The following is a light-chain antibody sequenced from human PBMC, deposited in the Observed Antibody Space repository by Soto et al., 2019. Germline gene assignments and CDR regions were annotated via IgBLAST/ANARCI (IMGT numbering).Light chain of an antibody. Sequence: QSALSQSCSVSGSPGQSVTISCTGTSSDVGGYNYVSWYQQHPGKAPKLMIYTVTKRPSGVPDRFSGSKSDNTASLTISGLQADDEADYYCCSYAGSSSYVFRTGTKVTVL. CDR2: TVT. CDR3: CSYAGSSSYV. CDR1: SSDVGGYNY. V-gene: IGLV2-11*01. J-gene: IGLJ1*01.